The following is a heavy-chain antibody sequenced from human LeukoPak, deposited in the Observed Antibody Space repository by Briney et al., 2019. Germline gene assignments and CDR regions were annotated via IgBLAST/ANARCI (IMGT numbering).Heavy chain of an antibody. CDR2: INPNSGAT. D-gene: IGHD2-21*02. Sequence: ASVKVSCKAIGYTFTGYYLHWVRQAPEEGFEWMGWINPNSGATKYAQRFQGRVTMTRDTSFSTAYMELSRLRGDDTAVYYCARDETLAYSAIPRHPHLWGLRTLVTVSP. J-gene: IGHJ5*02. CDR3: ARDETLAYSAIPRHPHL. CDR1: GYTFTGYY. V-gene: IGHV1-2*02.